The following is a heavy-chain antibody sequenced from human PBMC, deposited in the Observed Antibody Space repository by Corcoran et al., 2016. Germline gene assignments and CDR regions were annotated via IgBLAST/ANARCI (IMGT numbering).Heavy chain of an antibody. J-gene: IGHJ4*02. CDR2: ISWDGGST. D-gene: IGHD6-13*01. Sequence: EVQLVESGGVVVQPGGSLRLSCAASGFTFDDYTMHWVRQAPGKGLEWVSLISWDGGSTYYADSVKGRFTISRDNSKNSLYLQMNSLRTEDTALYDCAKEGGGAAAGTGGGLNWGQGTLVTVSS. CDR3: AKEGGGAAAGTGGGLN. V-gene: IGHV3-43*01. CDR1: GFTFDDYT.